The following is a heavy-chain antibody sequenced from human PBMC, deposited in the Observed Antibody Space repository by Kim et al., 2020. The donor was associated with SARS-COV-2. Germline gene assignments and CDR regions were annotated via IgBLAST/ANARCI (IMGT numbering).Heavy chain of an antibody. D-gene: IGHD6-19*01. J-gene: IGHJ3*02. CDR3: ARVRDSSGWSGVDAFDI. CDR1: GFTFSSYW. V-gene: IGHV3-7*01. Sequence: GGSLRLSCAASGFTFSSYWMSWVRQAPGKGLEWVANIKQDGSEKYYVDSVKGRFTISRDNAKNSLYLQMNSLRAEDTAVYYCARVRDSSGWSGVDAFDIWGQGTMVTVSS. CDR2: IKQDGSEK.